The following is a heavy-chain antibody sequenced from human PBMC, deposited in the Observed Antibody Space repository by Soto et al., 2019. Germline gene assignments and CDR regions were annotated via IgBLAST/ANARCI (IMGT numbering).Heavy chain of an antibody. CDR2: IYHSGST. CDR1: GGSISSGGYS. J-gene: IGHJ4*02. D-gene: IGHD1-1*01. Sequence: SETLSLTCAVSGGSISSGGYSWSWIRQPPGKGLEWIGYIYHSGSTYYNPSLKSRVTISVDRSKNQFSLKLSSVTAADTAVYYCAREARRWTFDYWGQGTLVTVSS. CDR3: AREARRWTFDY. V-gene: IGHV4-30-2*01.